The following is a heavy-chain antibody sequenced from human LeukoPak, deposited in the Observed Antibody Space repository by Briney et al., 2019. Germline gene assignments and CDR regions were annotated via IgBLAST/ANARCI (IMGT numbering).Heavy chain of an antibody. CDR3: EGGFGAYGMAV. V-gene: IGHV6-1*01. CDR1: GDSVSSTTTA. D-gene: IGHD3-16*01. J-gene: IGHJ6*02. CDR2: TYYTSKWIT. Sequence: SQTLSLTCAISGDSVSSTTTAWNWIRQSPSRGLEWLGRTYYTSKWITDYAVSVKGRITVNPNTSDNQFSLQLNSVTPEDPAVYYCEGGFGAYGMAVGGPGTTVPVSS.